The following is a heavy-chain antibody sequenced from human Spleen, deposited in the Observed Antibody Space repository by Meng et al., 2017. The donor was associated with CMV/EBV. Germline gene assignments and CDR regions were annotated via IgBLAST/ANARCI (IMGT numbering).Heavy chain of an antibody. D-gene: IGHD1-26*01. Sequence: GESLKISCAASGFTFSDHYMDWVRQDPGKGLEWVGRTRNKAKSYTTEYAASVKGRFTISRDDSKNSLYLQMNSLKTEDTAVYYCARHRSGGESEFDYWGQGALVTVSS. CDR3: ARHRSGGESEFDY. CDR1: GFTFSDHY. V-gene: IGHV3-72*01. CDR2: TRNKAKSYTT. J-gene: IGHJ4*02.